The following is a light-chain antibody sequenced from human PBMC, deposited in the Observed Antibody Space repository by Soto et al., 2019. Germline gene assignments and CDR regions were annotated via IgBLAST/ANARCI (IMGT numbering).Light chain of an antibody. CDR3: ETWVSNTYV. V-gene: IGLV4-60*02. CDR1: SGQSTYI. Sequence: QLVLTQSSSASASLGSSVKLTCTLSSGQSTYIIAWHQQQPGKAPRYLMKLEGSGSYKKGSGVPDRFSGSSSGADRYLTISHLQFEDEADYYCETWVSNTYVFGTGTKLTVL. CDR2: LEGSGSY. J-gene: IGLJ1*01.